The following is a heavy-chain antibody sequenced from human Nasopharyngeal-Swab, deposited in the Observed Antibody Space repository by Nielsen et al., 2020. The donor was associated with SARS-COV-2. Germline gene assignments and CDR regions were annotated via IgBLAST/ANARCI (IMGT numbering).Heavy chain of an antibody. CDR3: AKALKWGNYYGMDV. Sequence: GESLKISCAASGFTFDDYAMHWVRQAPGKGLEWVSAISGSGGSTYYADSVKGRFTISRDNSKNTLYLQMNSLRAEDTAVYYCAKALKWGNYYGMDVWGQGTTVTVSS. CDR2: ISGSGGST. D-gene: IGHD3-16*01. CDR1: GFTFDDYA. J-gene: IGHJ6*02. V-gene: IGHV3-23*01.